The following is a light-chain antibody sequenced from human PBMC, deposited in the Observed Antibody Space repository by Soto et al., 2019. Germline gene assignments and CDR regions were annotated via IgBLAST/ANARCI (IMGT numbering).Light chain of an antibody. Sequence: DIVMTQSPLSLPVTPGEPASISCRSSQSLLHSNGYNYLDWYLQKPGQSPQLLIYLGSNRASGVPDRFSGSGSGTDFTLKISRVEDEDVGVYYCMQALKTPTLGQGTKVDIK. CDR1: QSLLHSNGYNY. CDR2: LGS. CDR3: MQALKTPT. J-gene: IGKJ1*01. V-gene: IGKV2-28*01.